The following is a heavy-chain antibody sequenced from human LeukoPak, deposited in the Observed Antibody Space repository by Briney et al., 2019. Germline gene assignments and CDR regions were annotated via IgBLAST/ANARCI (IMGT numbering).Heavy chain of an antibody. V-gene: IGHV3-30*02. CDR2: IRSDGSNT. CDR3: AIIPLGGRFDY. CDR1: GFSFSDFD. D-gene: IGHD3-10*01. Sequence: GGSLRLSCATSGFSFSDFDMQWVRQAPGQGLEWVAFIRSDGSNTYYGDSVKGRFTISRDNSKKILHLQMNSLRPGDTALYYCAIIPLGGRFDYWGQGTLVTVSS. J-gene: IGHJ4*02.